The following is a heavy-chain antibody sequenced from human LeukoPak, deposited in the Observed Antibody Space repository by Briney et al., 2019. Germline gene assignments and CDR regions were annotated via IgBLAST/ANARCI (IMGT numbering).Heavy chain of an antibody. Sequence: SETLSLTCTVSGGSTSSTSYYWGWIRQPPGKGLEWIGSIYYSGSTYYNPSLKSRVTISVDTSKNQFSLKLSSVTAADTAVYYCARPDSNYVPSYAFDIWGQGTMVTVSS. V-gene: IGHV4-39*01. CDR1: GGSTSSTSYY. CDR2: IYYSGST. CDR3: ARPDSNYVPSYAFDI. D-gene: IGHD4-11*01. J-gene: IGHJ3*02.